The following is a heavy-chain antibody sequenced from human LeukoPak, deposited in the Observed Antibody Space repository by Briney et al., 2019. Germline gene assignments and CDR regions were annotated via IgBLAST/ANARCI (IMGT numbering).Heavy chain of an antibody. Sequence: GSSVKVSCKASGYTFTSYGISWVRQAPGQGLEWMGWISAYNGNTNYAQKLQGRVTMTTDTSTSTAYMELRSLRSDDTAVYYCARWGGYYDSSGYYCDYWGQGTLVTVSS. J-gene: IGHJ4*02. CDR2: ISAYNGNT. V-gene: IGHV1-18*01. CDR1: GYTFTSYG. D-gene: IGHD3-22*01. CDR3: ARWGGYYDSSGYYCDY.